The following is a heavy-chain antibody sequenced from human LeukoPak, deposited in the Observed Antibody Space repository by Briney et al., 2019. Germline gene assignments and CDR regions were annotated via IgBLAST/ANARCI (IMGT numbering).Heavy chain of an antibody. J-gene: IGHJ3*02. D-gene: IGHD1-26*01. CDR3: ARGGGRYLGDAFDI. Sequence: GGSLRLSCAASGFTFSSYSMNWVRQAPGKGLEWVAIIKQDGSVTKYLDSVKGRLTISRDNARNSLYLQVNSLRAEDTAVYYCARGGGRYLGDAFDIWGQGTMVTVSS. V-gene: IGHV3-7*01. CDR2: IKQDGSVT. CDR1: GFTFSSYS.